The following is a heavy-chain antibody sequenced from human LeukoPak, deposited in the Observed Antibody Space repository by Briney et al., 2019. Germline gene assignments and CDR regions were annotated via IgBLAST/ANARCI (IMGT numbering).Heavy chain of an antibody. CDR3: ASGHGGHNYQSLDY. D-gene: IGHD4-11*01. CDR1: GFTFSSYT. J-gene: IGHJ4*02. V-gene: IGHV3-21*01. Sequence: PGGSLRLSCAASGFTFSSYTMNWVRQAPGKGLEWVSSISSSSSYIYYADSVKGRFTISRDNAKNSLYLQMNSLRAEDTAVYYCASGHGGHNYQSLDYWGQGTLVTVSS. CDR2: ISSSSSYI.